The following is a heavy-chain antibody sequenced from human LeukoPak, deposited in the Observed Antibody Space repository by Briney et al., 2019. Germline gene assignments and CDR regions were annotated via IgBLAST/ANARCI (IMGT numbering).Heavy chain of an antibody. V-gene: IGHV4-61*08. CDR2: IYYSGST. Sequence: SQTLSLTCAVSGGSISSGGYSWSWIRQPPGKGLEWIGYIYYSGSTNYNPSLKSRVTISVDTSKNQFSLKLSSVTAADTAVYYCARAYDFWSGYWYYFDYWGQGTLVTVSS. CDR3: ARAYDFWSGYWYYFDY. CDR1: GGSISSGGYS. D-gene: IGHD3-3*01. J-gene: IGHJ4*02.